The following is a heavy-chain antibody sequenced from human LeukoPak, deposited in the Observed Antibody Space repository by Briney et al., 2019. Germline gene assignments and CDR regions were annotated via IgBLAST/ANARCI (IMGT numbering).Heavy chain of an antibody. CDR2: ISSSGSTI. CDR3: ARDCAEYSGSYNWFDP. D-gene: IGHD6-6*01. Sequence: PGGSLRLSCAASGFTFSDYYMSWIRQAPGKGLEWVSYISSSGSTIYYADSVKGRFTISRDNAKNSLYLQMNSLRAEDTAVYYCARDCAEYSGSYNWFDPWGQGTLVTVSS. CDR1: GFTFSDYY. V-gene: IGHV3-11*01. J-gene: IGHJ5*02.